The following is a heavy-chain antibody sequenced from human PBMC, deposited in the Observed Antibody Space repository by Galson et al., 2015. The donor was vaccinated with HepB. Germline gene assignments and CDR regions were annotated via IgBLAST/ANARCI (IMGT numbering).Heavy chain of an antibody. D-gene: IGHD6-13*01. V-gene: IGHV3-23*01. Sequence: SLRLSCAASGFTFSDYAMSWVRQAAGKGPEWVSGISGSGASTYYADSVKGRLTISRDNSRNTLFLQMSNLRSEDTAVYYCAKTLAAAGTGYWGQGTLVTVSS. CDR3: AKTLAAAGTGY. J-gene: IGHJ4*02. CDR2: ISGSGAST. CDR1: GFTFSDYA.